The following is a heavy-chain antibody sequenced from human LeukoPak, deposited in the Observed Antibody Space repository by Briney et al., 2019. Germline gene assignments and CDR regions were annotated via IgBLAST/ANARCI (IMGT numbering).Heavy chain of an antibody. J-gene: IGHJ3*02. CDR2: INHSGST. CDR1: GGSFSGYY. V-gene: IGHV4-34*01. D-gene: IGHD6-6*01. Sequence: SETLSLTCAVYGGSFSGYYWSWIRQPPGKGLEWIGEINHSGSTNYNPSLKSRVTISVDTSKNQFSLKLSSVTAADTAVYYCARDNKLVKSAFDIWGQGTMVTVSS. CDR3: ARDNKLVKSAFDI.